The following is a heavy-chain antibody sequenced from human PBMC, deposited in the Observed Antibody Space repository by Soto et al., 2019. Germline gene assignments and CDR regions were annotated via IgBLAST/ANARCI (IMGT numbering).Heavy chain of an antibody. J-gene: IGHJ6*02. CDR2: ISAYNGNT. CDR1: GYTFTSYG. Sequence: ASVKVSCKASGYTFTSYGISWVRQAPGQGLEWMGWISAYNGNTNYAQKLQGRVTMTTDTSTSTAYMELRSLRSDDTAVYYCARSSSDPNYYYYGMDVWGQGTTVTVSS. D-gene: IGHD6-19*01. CDR3: ARSSSDPNYYYYGMDV. V-gene: IGHV1-18*01.